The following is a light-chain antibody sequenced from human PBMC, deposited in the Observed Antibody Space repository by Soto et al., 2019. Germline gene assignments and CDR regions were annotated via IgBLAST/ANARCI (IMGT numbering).Light chain of an antibody. CDR2: GAS. J-gene: IGKJ2*01. CDR1: QSVSSSY. CDR3: QQYGSSGYT. Sequence: EIVLTQSPGTLSLSPGERATLSCRASQSVSSSYLAWYQQKPGQAPRLLIYGASSRATGIPDRFSGSGSGTDFTLTISGLEPEDCAVYYCQQYGSSGYTFGQGTKLEIK. V-gene: IGKV3-20*01.